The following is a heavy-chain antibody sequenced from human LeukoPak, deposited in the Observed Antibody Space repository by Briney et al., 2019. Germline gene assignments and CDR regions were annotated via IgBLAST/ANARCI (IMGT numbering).Heavy chain of an antibody. CDR1: GGSISSSSYY. CDR3: ARRGIAAPFDP. Sequence: SETLSLTCTVSGGSISSSSYYWGWIRPPQGKGLEWIGSIYYSGSTYYNPSLKSRVTISVDTSKNQFSLKLSSVTAADTAVYYCARRGIAAPFDPWGQGTLVTVSS. CDR2: IYYSGST. V-gene: IGHV4-39*01. J-gene: IGHJ5*02. D-gene: IGHD6-13*01.